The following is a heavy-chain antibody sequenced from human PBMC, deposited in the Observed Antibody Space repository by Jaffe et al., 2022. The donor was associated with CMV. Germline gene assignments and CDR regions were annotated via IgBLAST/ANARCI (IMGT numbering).Heavy chain of an antibody. D-gene: IGHD3-10*01. CDR2: INPDSGGR. J-gene: IGHJ4*02. V-gene: IGHV1-2*02. CDR3: ARGQERELLGFDY. Sequence: QVQLVQSGADVKKPGASVKVSCRASGYTFSISDYYIHWVRQAPGQGLEWMGWINPDSGGRNYAPHFQGRVTMTRDTSITTSYMELRSLRSDDTAVYYCARGQERELLGFDYWGQGTPVTVSA. CDR1: GYTFSISDYY.